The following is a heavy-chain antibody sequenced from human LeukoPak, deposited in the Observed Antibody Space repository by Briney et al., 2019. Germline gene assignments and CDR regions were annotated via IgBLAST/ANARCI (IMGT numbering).Heavy chain of an antibody. J-gene: IGHJ6*04. CDR3: ARNSSDWYGYMDV. V-gene: IGHV1-18*01. CDR1: GYTFTSYG. Sequence: ASVKVSCKASGYTFTSYGISWVRQAPGQGLEWMGWISTYNGYANYAQKLQGRVTMTTETSTSTANMELRSLRSDDTAVYYCARNSSDWYGYMDVWGKGTTVTVSS. CDR2: ISTYNGYA. D-gene: IGHD6-19*01.